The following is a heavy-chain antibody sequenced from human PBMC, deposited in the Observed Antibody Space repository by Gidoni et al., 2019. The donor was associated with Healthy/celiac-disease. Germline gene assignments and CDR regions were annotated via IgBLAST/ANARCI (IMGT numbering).Heavy chain of an antibody. Sequence: QVQLVESGGGVVQPGRSLRLSCAASGFTFSSYGMHWVRQAPGKGLEWVAVISYDGSNKYYADSVKGRFTISRDNSKNTLYLQMNSLRAEDTAVYYCAKDGPLWATGYYFDYWGQGTLVTVSS. D-gene: IGHD3-10*01. CDR1: GFTFSSYG. CDR2: ISYDGSNK. CDR3: AKDGPLWATGYYFDY. V-gene: IGHV3-30*18. J-gene: IGHJ4*02.